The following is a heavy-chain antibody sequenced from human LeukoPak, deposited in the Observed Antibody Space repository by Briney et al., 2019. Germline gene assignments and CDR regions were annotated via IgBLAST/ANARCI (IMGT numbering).Heavy chain of an antibody. CDR2: IYPVDADT. V-gene: IGHV5-51*01. CDR1: GYSFTSYW. Sequence: GESLKISCKGSGYSFTSYWIGWVRQIPGKGLEWRGIIYPVDADTRYSPSFQGQVTISADKSISTAYLQWSSLEASDPGMYYCARGVVPAAGWFDPWGQGTLVIVSS. CDR3: ARGVVPAAGWFDP. J-gene: IGHJ5*02. D-gene: IGHD2-2*01.